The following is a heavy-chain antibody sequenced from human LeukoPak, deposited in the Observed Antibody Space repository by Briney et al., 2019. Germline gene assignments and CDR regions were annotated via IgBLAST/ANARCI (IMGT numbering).Heavy chain of an antibody. J-gene: IGHJ4*02. CDR1: GFTFSAFS. CDR2: ISSSSTTI. Sequence: PGGSLRLSCAASGFTFSAFSMSWVRQAPGVGLEWLSYISSSSTTIHYADSVKGRFTISRDNAKNSLYLQMNSLRDEDTAVYYCARSSGGDYWGQGTLVTVSS. CDR3: ARSSGGDY. V-gene: IGHV3-48*02. D-gene: IGHD3-22*01.